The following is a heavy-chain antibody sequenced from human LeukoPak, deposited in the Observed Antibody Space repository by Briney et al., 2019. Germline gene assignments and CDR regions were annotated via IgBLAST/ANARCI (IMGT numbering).Heavy chain of an antibody. D-gene: IGHD5-12*01. CDR3: AISREATSDF. J-gene: IGHJ4*02. CDR1: GFTFSSFT. V-gene: IGHV3-21*01. Sequence: GGSLRLSCAASGFTFSSFTMNWVRQAPGKGLEWVSSISGSGSDMYYAESVKGRFTISRDNAKNSLYLQMNGLRAEDTAVYYCAISREATSDFWGQGTLVTVSS. CDR2: ISGSGSDM.